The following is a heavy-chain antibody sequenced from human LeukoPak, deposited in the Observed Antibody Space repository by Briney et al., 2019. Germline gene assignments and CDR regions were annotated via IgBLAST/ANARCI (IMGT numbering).Heavy chain of an antibody. J-gene: IGHJ5*02. Sequence: PGRSLRLSCAASGFTFSSYAMHWVRQAPGKGLEWVAVISYDGSNKYYADSVKGRFTISRDNSKNTLYLQMNSLRAEDTAVHYCAGILAVAGTNWFDPWGQGTLVTVSS. V-gene: IGHV3-30*04. CDR2: ISYDGSNK. D-gene: IGHD6-19*01. CDR1: GFTFSSYA. CDR3: AGILAVAGTNWFDP.